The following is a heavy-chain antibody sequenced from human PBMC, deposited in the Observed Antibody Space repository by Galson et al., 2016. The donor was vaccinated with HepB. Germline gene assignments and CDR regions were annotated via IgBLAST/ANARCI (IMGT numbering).Heavy chain of an antibody. CDR2: IGGFSSPV. CDR3: ARGYYDNSLVY. Sequence: SLRLSCAASGFTFTSYSMRWVRQAPGKGLEWVSFIGGFSSPVYYADSVKGRFTISRDNDRTSLYLQMSSLRDEDTAVYYCARGYYDNSLVYLGQGAPVTVSS. V-gene: IGHV3-48*02. J-gene: IGHJ4*02. CDR1: GFTFTSYS. D-gene: IGHD3-9*01.